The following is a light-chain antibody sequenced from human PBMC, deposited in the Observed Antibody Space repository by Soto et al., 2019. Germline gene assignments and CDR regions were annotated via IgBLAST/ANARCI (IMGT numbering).Light chain of an antibody. V-gene: IGLV2-14*03. J-gene: IGLJ1*01. Sequence: QSVLTQPASVSGSPGQSITISCTGSSSDIGGYNYVSWYQQHPGKAPKLMINDVSNRPSGVSYRFPGSKSGNTASLTISGLQAEDEADYYCSSYTGDNTHVFGSGTKVTVL. CDR1: SSDIGGYNY. CDR2: DVS. CDR3: SSYTGDNTHV.